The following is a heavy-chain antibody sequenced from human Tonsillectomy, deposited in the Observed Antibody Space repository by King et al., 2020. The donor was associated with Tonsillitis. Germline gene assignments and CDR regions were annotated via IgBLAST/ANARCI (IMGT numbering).Heavy chain of an antibody. J-gene: IGHJ5*02. V-gene: IGHV3-30*03. CDR3: ARGDYKGGKNWSDP. Sequence: VQLVESGGGVVQPGRSLRLSCAASEFTFSSYGMHWVRQAPGKGLEWVAVISYDGSNKNYADPVKGRFTISRVNSKNTLYLQMNSLRAADTALSYCARGDYKGGKNWSDPGGQGTLVTVSS. CDR2: ISYDGSNK. CDR1: EFTFSSYG. D-gene: IGHD4/OR15-4a*01.